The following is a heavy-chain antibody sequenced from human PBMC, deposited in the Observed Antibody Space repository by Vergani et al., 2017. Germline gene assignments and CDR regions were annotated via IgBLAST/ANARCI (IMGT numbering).Heavy chain of an antibody. J-gene: IGHJ6*03. CDR2: IYWNDDQ. V-gene: IGHV2-5*04. CDR1: GFSPNTRGVS. CDR3: VYRKSECGTTGCFYPFYDYYYRDV. D-gene: IGHD1-7*01. Sequence: QITLKESGPTLVKPTQTLTLTCTFSGFSPNTRGVSVAWIRQPPGKALDWIALIYWNDDQNYSPSLNNRVTITKDTSKNQVVLTMTNMDYVDPGTYYCVYRKSECGTTGCFYPFYDYYYRDVWGKGTTVTVSS.